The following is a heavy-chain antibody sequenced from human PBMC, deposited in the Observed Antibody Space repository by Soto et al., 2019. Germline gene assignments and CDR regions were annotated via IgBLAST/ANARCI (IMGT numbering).Heavy chain of an antibody. CDR1: GGSISSGGYY. D-gene: IGHD3-22*01. Sequence: SETLSLTCTVSGGSISSGGYYWSWIRQHPGKGLEWIGYIYYSGSTYYNPSLKSRVTISVDTSKNQFSLKLSSVTAADTAVYYCARDALYDSSGYYRGNWFDPWGQGTLVTVSS. CDR3: ARDALYDSSGYYRGNWFDP. V-gene: IGHV4-31*03. CDR2: IYYSGST. J-gene: IGHJ5*02.